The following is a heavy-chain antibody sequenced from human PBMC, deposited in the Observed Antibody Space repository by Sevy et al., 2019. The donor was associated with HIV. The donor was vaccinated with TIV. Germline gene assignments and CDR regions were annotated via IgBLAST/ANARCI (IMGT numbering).Heavy chain of an antibody. CDR3: AKNRVGSYPDY. Sequence: GGSLRLSCTASGFTFSSYAMSWVRQAPGKGLEWVSTISGSGGNRYYACSLKGRFTISRDNSRNTVLLQMTNLRAEDTAVYYCAKNRVGSYPDYWGQGTLVTVSS. J-gene: IGHJ4*02. CDR1: GFTFSSYA. CDR2: ISGSGGNR. D-gene: IGHD1-26*01. V-gene: IGHV3-23*01.